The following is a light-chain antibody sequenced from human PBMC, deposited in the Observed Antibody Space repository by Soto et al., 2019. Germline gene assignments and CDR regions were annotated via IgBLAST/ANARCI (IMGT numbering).Light chain of an antibody. CDR3: QQSYGTVVP. V-gene: IGKV1-39*01. J-gene: IGKJ1*01. CDR2: AAS. Sequence: DIQMTQAPATRSASLGYRVPSTCRASQSASTFLAWYQQKPGTAPKLLIFAASSLQSGVPSRFSGTGSGTEFTLTISSLQPEDFATYYCQQSYGTVVPFGQGTKVDI. CDR1: QSASTF.